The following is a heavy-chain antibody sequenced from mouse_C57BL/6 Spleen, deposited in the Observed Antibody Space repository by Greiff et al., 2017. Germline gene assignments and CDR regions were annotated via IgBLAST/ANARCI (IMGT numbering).Heavy chain of an antibody. V-gene: IGHV1-7*01. CDR3: ARAAAQATQGFDY. Sequence: QVQLQQSGAELAKPGASVKLSCKASGYTFTSYWMHWVKQRPGQGLEWIGYINPSSGYTKYNQKFKDKATLTADKSSSTAYMQLSSLTYEDSAVXYCARAAAQATQGFDYWGQGTTLTVSS. D-gene: IGHD3-2*02. CDR1: GYTFTSYW. CDR2: INPSSGYT. J-gene: IGHJ2*01.